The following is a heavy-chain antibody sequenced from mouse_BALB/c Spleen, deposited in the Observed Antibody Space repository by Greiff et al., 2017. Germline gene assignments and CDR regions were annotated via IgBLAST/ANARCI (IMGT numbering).Heavy chain of an antibody. CDR2: ISSGGSYT. Sequence: EVMLVESGGDLVKPGGSLKLSCAASGFTLSSYGMSWVRQTPDKRLEWVATISSGGSYTYYPDSVKGRFTISRDNAKNTLYLQMSSLKSEDTAMYYCARQGEFRSYENWYFDVWGAGTTVTVSS. D-gene: IGHD1-1*01. V-gene: IGHV5-6*01. J-gene: IGHJ1*01. CDR1: GFTLSSYG. CDR3: ARQGEFRSYENWYFDV.